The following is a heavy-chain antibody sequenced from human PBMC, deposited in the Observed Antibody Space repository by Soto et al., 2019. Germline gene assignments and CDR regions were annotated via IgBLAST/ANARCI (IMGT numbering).Heavy chain of an antibody. CDR2: ITAGNGNT. V-gene: IGHV1-3*01. D-gene: IGHD3-10*01. J-gene: IGHJ5*02. CDR3: DSGSGRNWFDT. Sequence: QFQLVQSGAEVKKPGASVKVSCKASGYTFTSYAMHWVRQAPGQRLEWMGWITAGNGNTKYSQKFQGRVTITRDTSAGTAYMELSILRSEDTALYYCDSGSGRNWFDTWGRVTLFAVSS. CDR1: GYTFTSYA.